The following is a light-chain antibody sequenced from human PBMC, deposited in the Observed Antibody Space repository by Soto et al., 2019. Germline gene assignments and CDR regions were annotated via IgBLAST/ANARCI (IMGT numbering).Light chain of an antibody. Sequence: QAVETQEPSLTVSPGGTVTLTCGSSTGPVTNGHFPYWFQQKPGQAPRPLIYDTDTKHSWTPARFSGSLLGDKAALTLSGARPEDEADYYCLLSYTGRLYVFGPGTKLTVL. J-gene: IGLJ1*01. CDR2: DTD. CDR1: TGPVTNGHF. V-gene: IGLV7-46*01. CDR3: LLSYTGRLYV.